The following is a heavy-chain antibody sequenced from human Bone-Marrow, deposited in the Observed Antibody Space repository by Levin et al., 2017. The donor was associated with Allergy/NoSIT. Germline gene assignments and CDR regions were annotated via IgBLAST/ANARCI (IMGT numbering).Heavy chain of an antibody. V-gene: IGHV3-23*01. CDR2: ITDNGGRT. CDR3: ATPVPFGF. CDR1: GFTFGNHA. Sequence: GESLKISCAASGFTFGNHAMSWVRQAPGKGLEWVATITDNGGRTYFADCAKGRFTLSRDNSKNTIYLQMNNLRAEDTALYYCATPVPFGFWGQGTLVTVSS. D-gene: IGHD6-6*01. J-gene: IGHJ4*02.